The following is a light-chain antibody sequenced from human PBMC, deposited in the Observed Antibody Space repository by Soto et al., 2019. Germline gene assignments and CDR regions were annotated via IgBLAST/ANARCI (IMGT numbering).Light chain of an antibody. CDR2: GAS. V-gene: IGKV3-20*01. CDR3: QQYGSAPFT. J-gene: IGKJ4*01. CDR1: QSVSSTY. Sequence: EIVLTQSPGTLSLSPGDRATLSCRASQSVSSTYLAWYQQKPGQAPRLLIYGASSRATGISDRFSGSGSGTDFTLTISRLEPEDFAVYYCQQYGSAPFTFGGGTKAEIK.